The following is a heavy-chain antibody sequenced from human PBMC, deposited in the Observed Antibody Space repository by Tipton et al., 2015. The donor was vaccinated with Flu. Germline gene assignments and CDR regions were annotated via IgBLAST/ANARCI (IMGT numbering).Heavy chain of an antibody. V-gene: IGHV3-11*01. CDR2: ISTSGSII. CDR3: ARRSVAGRAFDY. CDR1: GFTFSDYY. J-gene: IGHJ4*02. Sequence: SLRLSCAASGFTFSDYYMSWIRQAPGKGLEWVSYISTSGSIISYADSVKGRFTISRDNAKNSLYLQMNSLRAEDTAVYYRARRSVAGRAFDYWGQGTLVTVSS. D-gene: IGHD6-19*01.